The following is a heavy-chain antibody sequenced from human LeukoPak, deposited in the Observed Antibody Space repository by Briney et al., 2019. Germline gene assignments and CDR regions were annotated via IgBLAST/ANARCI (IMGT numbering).Heavy chain of an antibody. CDR3: ARGSEFSSPDAFDI. CDR1: AGSISSSY. V-gene: IGHV4-59*01. J-gene: IGHJ3*02. CDR2: IHYSGST. Sequence: SETLSLTCTVSAGSISSSYWSWIRLPPGKGVEWIGNIHYSGSTYYNPSLKSRVTISVDTSKNQFSLRLNSVTAADTAVYYCARGSEFSSPDAFDIWGQGTMVTVSS. D-gene: IGHD3-10*01.